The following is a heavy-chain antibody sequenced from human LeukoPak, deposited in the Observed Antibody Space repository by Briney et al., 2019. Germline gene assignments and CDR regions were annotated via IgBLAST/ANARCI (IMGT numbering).Heavy chain of an antibody. Sequence: SVKVSCKASGGTFSFYAINWVRQAPGQGLEWMGRIIPILGMANYAQKFQGRVTITADSSTGTAYMEVSSLRSEDTAVYYCARAVVVARGLMAYFDYWGQGTLVTVSS. CDR1: GGTFSFYA. D-gene: IGHD3-10*01. CDR2: IIPILGMA. CDR3: ARAVVVARGLMAYFDY. J-gene: IGHJ4*02. V-gene: IGHV1-69*04.